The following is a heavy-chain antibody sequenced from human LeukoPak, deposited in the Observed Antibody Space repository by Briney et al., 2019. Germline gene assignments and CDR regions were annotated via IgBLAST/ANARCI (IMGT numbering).Heavy chain of an antibody. CDR2: IIPIFGTA. CDR1: GGSFSSYA. D-gene: IGHD6-13*01. CDR3: ARDRYRAIAAAGPHYYYMDV. V-gene: IGHV1-69*13. Sequence: GASVKVSCKASGGSFSSYAISWVRQARGQGLEWMGGIIPIFGTANYAQKFQGRVTITADESTSTAYMELSSLRSEDTAVYYCARDRYRAIAAAGPHYYYMDVWGKGTTVTVSS. J-gene: IGHJ6*03.